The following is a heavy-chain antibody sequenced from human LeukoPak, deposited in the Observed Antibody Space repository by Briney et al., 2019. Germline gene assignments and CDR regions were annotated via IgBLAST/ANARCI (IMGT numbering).Heavy chain of an antibody. CDR1: GFISSSNY. CDR3: ARRSGEGYFDC. V-gene: IGHV3-66*01. J-gene: IGHJ4*02. CDR2: IYSGGDT. Sequence: PGGSLRLSCAASGFISSSNYMTWVRQAQGKGLEWRSDIYSGGDTYYADSVKGRFTISRDNSKNTLYLQLNSLRAEDTAVYYCARRSGEGYFDCWGQGTLVTVSS. D-gene: IGHD1-26*01.